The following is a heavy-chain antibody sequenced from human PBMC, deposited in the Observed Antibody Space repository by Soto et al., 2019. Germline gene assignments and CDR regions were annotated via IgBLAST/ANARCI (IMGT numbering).Heavy chain of an antibody. CDR3: ATYHDDEWESYRHRY. CDR1: GLAFRSFL. D-gene: IGHD3-16*02. Sequence: EVQLVESGGGLVRPGGSLRVSCAASGLAFRSFLMSWVRQAPGGGLEWVANINQEGRDTYYSDSVRDRFTISRDNAANSLFLHMNSLGAEDTAVYYCATYHDDEWESYRHRYWGQGTLVTVSS. CDR2: INQEGRDT. V-gene: IGHV3-7*01. J-gene: IGHJ4*02.